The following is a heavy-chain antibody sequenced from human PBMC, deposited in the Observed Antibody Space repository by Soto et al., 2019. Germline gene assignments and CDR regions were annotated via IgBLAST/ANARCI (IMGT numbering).Heavy chain of an antibody. J-gene: IGHJ6*02. Sequence: ASVKVSFKASGYIFTNYGITWVRQAPGQGLEWMGWISVYNDDANYAPKFQGRLTMTANSSIGTAYMELRSLRSEDTAVYYCARMGYYHHYGMDVWGQGTTVTVSS. CDR3: ARMGYYHHYGMDV. V-gene: IGHV1-18*04. CDR2: ISVYNDDA. CDR1: GYIFTNYG.